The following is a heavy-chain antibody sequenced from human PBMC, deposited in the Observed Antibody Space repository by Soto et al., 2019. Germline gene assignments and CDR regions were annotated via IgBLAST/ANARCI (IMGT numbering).Heavy chain of an antibody. CDR3: ASVRELGLDAFDI. D-gene: IGHD1-26*01. CDR2: ISAYNGNT. V-gene: IGHV1-18*04. J-gene: IGHJ3*02. CDR1: GYTFTSYG. Sequence: QVPLVQSGAEVKKPGASVKVSCKASGYTFTSYGISWVRQAPGQGLEWMGWISAYNGNTNYAQKPQGRVTMTTDTATSTAYMELRSLRADDTAVYYCASVRELGLDAFDIWGQGTMVTVSS.